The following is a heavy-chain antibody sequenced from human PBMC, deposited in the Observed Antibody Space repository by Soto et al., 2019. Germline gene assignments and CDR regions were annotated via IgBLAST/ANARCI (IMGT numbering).Heavy chain of an antibody. V-gene: IGHV3-30*18. D-gene: IGHD4-4*01. CDR1: RFTFSDYG. J-gene: IGHJ4*02. CDR2: ISHGATRK. CDR3: AKDWVGGSNRYQLEY. Sequence: QVLLVESGGGVVQPGRSLRLSCAASRFTFSDYGMHWVRQAPGKGLEWVAGISHGATRKSYSDSVKGRFIISRDNSKKMLYLQLNSLRLEDTAVYYCAKDWVGGSNRYQLEYWGRGALVTVSS.